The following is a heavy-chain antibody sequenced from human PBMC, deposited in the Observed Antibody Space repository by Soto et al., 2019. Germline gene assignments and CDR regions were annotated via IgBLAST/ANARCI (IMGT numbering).Heavy chain of an antibody. J-gene: IGHJ1*01. CDR3: AKASGLITPAPGSY. V-gene: IGHV3-23*01. CDR1: GFTFSTYA. CDR2: ISGSGGDT. Sequence: GGSLRLSCAASGFTFSTYAMSWVRQAPGKGLEWVSVISGSGGDTYYEDSVKGRFTIARDNSKNTLSLQMNSLRAEDMAVDDCAKASGLITPAPGSYWRQGTQVSVS. D-gene: IGHD1-26*01.